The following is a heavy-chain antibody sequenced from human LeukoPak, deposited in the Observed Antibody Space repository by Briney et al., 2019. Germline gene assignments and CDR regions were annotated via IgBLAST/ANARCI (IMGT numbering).Heavy chain of an antibody. V-gene: IGHV3-74*01. CDR2: INTDGSST. Sequence: GGSLRLSCAASGFTFSSYWMHWVRQAPGKGLVWVSRINTDGSSTSYADSVKGRFTISRDNAKNTLYLQMNSLRAEDTAVYYCAVRGYSYRPFDYWGQGTLVTVSS. J-gene: IGHJ4*02. CDR3: AVRGYSYRPFDY. D-gene: IGHD5-18*01. CDR1: GFTFSSYW.